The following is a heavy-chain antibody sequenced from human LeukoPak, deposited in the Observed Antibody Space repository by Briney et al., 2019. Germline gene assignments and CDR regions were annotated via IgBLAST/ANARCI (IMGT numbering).Heavy chain of an antibody. J-gene: IGHJ4*02. D-gene: IGHD3-16*01. CDR3: AKSRMGEVSVHPSDY. CDR2: ISYDGSNK. V-gene: IGHV3-30*01. Sequence: PGGSLRLSCAASGFTFSSYAMHWVRQAPGKGLEWVAVISYDGSNKYYADSVKGRFTISRDNAKNSLYLQMNSLRAEDTALYYCAKSRMGEVSVHPSDYWGQGTLVTVSS. CDR1: GFTFSSYA.